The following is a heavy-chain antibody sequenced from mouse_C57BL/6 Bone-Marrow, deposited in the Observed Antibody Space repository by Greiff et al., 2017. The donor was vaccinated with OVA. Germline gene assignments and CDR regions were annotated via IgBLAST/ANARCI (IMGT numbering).Heavy chain of an antibody. CDR3: ARGYYGSSPYFDV. J-gene: IGHJ1*03. V-gene: IGHV3-5*01. CDR2: IYYSGTI. D-gene: IGHD1-1*01. CDR1: GISITTGNYR. Sequence: VQLQQSGPGLVKPSQTVFLTCTVTGISITTGNYRWSWIRQFPGNKLEWIGYIYYSGTITYNPSLTSRTTITRDTPKNQFFLEMNSLTAEDTATYYCARGYYGSSPYFDVWGTGTTVTVSS.